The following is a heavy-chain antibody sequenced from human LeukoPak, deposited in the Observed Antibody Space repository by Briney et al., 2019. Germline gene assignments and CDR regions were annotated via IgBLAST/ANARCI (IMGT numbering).Heavy chain of an antibody. CDR1: GFTFSDSG. CDR3: TRYGDYPFDY. J-gene: IGHJ4*02. CDR2: IRSKANSYAT. V-gene: IGHV3-73*01. Sequence: GGSLRLSCAASGFTFSDSGMHWVRQASGKGLEWVGRIRSKANSYATAYAASVKGRFTISRDDSKNTAYLQMNSLKTEDTAVYYCTRYGDYPFDYWGQGTLVTVPS. D-gene: IGHD2-21*01.